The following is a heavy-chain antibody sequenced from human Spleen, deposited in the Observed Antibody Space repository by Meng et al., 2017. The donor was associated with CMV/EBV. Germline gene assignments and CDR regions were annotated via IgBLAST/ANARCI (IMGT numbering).Heavy chain of an antibody. CDR1: GGSISSGGYF. Sequence: SGGSISSGGYFWTWISQHPGKALEWIGNIYHNGNTYYNPSLKSRLTISVDTSNHQFSLNLNSVTAADTAVYYCARGLGVATAWYFDYWGQGTLVTVSS. V-gene: IGHV4-31*02. CDR3: ARGLGVATAWYFDY. D-gene: IGHD5-12*01. CDR2: IYHNGNT. J-gene: IGHJ4*02.